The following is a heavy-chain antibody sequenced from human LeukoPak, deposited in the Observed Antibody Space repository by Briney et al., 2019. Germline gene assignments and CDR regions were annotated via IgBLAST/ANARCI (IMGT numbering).Heavy chain of an antibody. CDR2: ISSSSYI. CDR1: GFTFSSYS. J-gene: IGHJ6*04. Sequence: PGGSLRLSCAASGFTFSSYSMNWVRQAPGKGLEWVSSISSSSYIYYADSVKGRFTISRDNAKNSLYLQMNGLRAEDTAVYYCAELGITMIGGVWGKGTTVTISS. CDR3: AELGITMIGGV. V-gene: IGHV3-21*01. D-gene: IGHD3-10*02.